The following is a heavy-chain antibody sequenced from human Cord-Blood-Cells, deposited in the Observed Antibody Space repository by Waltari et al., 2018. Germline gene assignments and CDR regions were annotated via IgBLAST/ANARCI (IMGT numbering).Heavy chain of an antibody. D-gene: IGHD6-13*01. CDR3: ATGVAAAALAEYFQH. CDR1: GYTFTDYY. CDR2: VEPEDGET. Sequence: EVQLVQSGAEVKKPGATVKISCKVSGYTFTDYYMHWVQQAPGKALEWMGLVEPEDGETIYAEKFQGRVTITADTATDTAYMELSSRRSEDTAVYYCATGVAAAALAEYFQHWGQGTLVTVSS. J-gene: IGHJ1*01. V-gene: IGHV1-69-2*01.